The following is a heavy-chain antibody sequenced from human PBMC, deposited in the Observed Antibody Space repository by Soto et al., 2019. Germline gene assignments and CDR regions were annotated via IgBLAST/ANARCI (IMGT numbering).Heavy chain of an antibody. CDR2: IYYSGST. D-gene: IGHD6-13*01. Sequence: SETLSLTCTVSDGSSRGGDYYWSWIRQPPGKGLEWIGYIYYSGSTYYNPSLKSRVTISVDTSKNQFSLKLSSVTAADTAVYYCARGVAAGGGWFDPWGQGTLVTVS. J-gene: IGHJ5*02. CDR3: ARGVAAGGGWFDP. CDR1: DGSSRGGDYY. V-gene: IGHV4-30-4*01.